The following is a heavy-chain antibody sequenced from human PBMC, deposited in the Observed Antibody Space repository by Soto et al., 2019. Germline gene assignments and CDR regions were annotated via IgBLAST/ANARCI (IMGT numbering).Heavy chain of an antibody. D-gene: IGHD3-3*01. CDR3: TKRPRFLEWSSYGMDV. J-gene: IGHJ6*02. V-gene: IGHV3-30*18. CDR2: ISYDGSNK. Sequence: GGSLRLSCAASGFTFSSYGMHWVRQAPGKGLEWVAVISYDGSNKYYADSVKGRFTISRDNSKNTLYLQMNSLRAEDTAVYYCTKRPRFLEWSSYGMDVWGQGTTVTVSS. CDR1: GFTFSSYG.